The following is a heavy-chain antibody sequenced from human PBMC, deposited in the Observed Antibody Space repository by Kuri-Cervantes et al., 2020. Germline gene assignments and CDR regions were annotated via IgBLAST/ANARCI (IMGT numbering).Heavy chain of an antibody. V-gene: IGHV4-34*01. Sequence: SETLSLTCAVYGGSFSGYYWSWIRQPPGKGLEWIGEINHSGSTNYNPSLKSRVTISVDTSKNQFSLKLSSVTAADTAVYYCARAHSSSSYDWLDPWGQGTLVTVSS. J-gene: IGHJ5*02. CDR3: ARAHSSSSYDWLDP. D-gene: IGHD6-6*01. CDR2: INHSGST. CDR1: GGSFSGYY.